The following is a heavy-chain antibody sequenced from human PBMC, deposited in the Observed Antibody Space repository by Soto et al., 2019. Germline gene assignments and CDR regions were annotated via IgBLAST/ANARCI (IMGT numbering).Heavy chain of an antibody. CDR1: GGSISSYY. J-gene: IGHJ6*03. Sequence: SETLSLTCTVSGGSISSYYWSWIRQPPGKGLEWIGYIYYSGSTNYNPSLKSRVTISVDTSKNQFSLKLNSVTAADTAVYYCAREGSDSGDAGGYYYHYYMDVWGKGTTVTVSS. D-gene: IGHD3-16*01. V-gene: IGHV4-59*01. CDR3: AREGSDSGDAGGYYYHYYMDV. CDR2: IYYSGST.